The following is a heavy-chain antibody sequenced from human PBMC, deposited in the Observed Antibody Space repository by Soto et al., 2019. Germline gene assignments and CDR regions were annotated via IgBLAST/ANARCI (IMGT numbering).Heavy chain of an antibody. J-gene: IGHJ4*02. Sequence: SETLSLTCTVSGGSISSGGYYWSWIRQHPGKGLEWIGYIYYSGSTYYNPSLKSRVTISVDTSKNQFSLKLSSVTAADTAVYYCARAIWFGELLSFDYWGQGTLVTVSS. CDR1: GGSISSGGYY. D-gene: IGHD3-10*01. CDR2: IYYSGST. CDR3: ARAIWFGELLSFDY. V-gene: IGHV4-31*03.